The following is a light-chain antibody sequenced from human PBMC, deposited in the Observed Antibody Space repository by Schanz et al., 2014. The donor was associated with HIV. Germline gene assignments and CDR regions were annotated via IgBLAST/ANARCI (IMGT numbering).Light chain of an antibody. J-gene: IGKJ4*01. V-gene: IGKV3-11*01. Sequence: EIVMTQSPGTLSLSPGERATLSCRATKSVNNNYLAWYQQKPGQAPRLLIHGASNRAAGIPARFSGSGSGTDFTLTISSVEPEDFAVYYCQQRSNWPPLTFGGGTKVEIK. CDR2: GAS. CDR3: QQRSNWPPLT. CDR1: KSVNNNY.